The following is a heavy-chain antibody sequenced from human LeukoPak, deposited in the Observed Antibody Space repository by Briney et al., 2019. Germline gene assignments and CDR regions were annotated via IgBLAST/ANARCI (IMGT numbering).Heavy chain of an antibody. CDR1: GGSFSGYY. CDR3: ARVRGNSRFAPGY. Sequence: SETLSLTCAVYGGSFSGYYWSWIRQPPGKGLEWIGEINHSGSTNYNPSLKSRVTISVDTSKNQFSLKLSSVTAADTAVYYCARVRGNSRFAPGYWGQGTLVTVSS. V-gene: IGHV4-34*01. CDR2: INHSGST. D-gene: IGHD4-23*01. J-gene: IGHJ4*02.